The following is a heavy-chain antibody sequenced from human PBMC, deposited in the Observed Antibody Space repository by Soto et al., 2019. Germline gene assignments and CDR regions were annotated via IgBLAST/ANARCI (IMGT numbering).Heavy chain of an antibody. D-gene: IGHD3-10*01. V-gene: IGHV3-21*01. J-gene: IGHJ4*02. CDR3: ARDILSGGAYPDY. Sequence: GGSLRLSCAASGFTFSSYTMNWVRQAPGKGLEWVASISSGSSYIYYAGSVKGRFTISRDNTKNSLLLQMNSLRVEDTAVYYCARDILSGGAYPDYWGQGTKVTVSS. CDR1: GFTFSSYT. CDR2: ISSGSSYI.